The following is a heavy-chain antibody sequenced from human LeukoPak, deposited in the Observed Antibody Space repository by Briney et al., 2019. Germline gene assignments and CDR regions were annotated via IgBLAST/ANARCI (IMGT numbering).Heavy chain of an antibody. D-gene: IGHD3-10*01. CDR3: AKYTYFSASGTYYYYFDY. CDR2: IRSKVNNYAT. V-gene: IGHV3-73*01. J-gene: IGHJ4*02. CDR1: GFTFSGSA. Sequence: GGSLRLSCAASGFTFSGSAVHWVRQASGKGLEWVGHIRSKVNNYATEYAASLKGRFTISRDDSKNTAYLQMNGLRAEDTAVYYCAKYTYFSASGTYYYYFDYWGQGTLVTVSS.